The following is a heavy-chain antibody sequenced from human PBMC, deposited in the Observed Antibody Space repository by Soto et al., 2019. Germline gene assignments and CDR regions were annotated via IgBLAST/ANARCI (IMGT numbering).Heavy chain of an antibody. CDR3: ARNIGGPRDS. Sequence: SQTLSLTFAISGDSVSSNIAAWDWIRQSPSRGLEWLGRTYYRSKWYTDYAVSVRSRITINPDTSENQFTLQLISMTPEDTAVYYCARNIGGPRDSWGQGNLVTVSS. D-gene: IGHD3-16*01. CDR1: GDSVSSNIAA. CDR2: TYYRSKWYT. V-gene: IGHV6-1*01. J-gene: IGHJ5*01.